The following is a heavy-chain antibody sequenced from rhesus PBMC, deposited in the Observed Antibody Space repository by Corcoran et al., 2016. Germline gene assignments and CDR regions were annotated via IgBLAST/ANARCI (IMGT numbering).Heavy chain of an antibody. CDR1: GGSISDDYY. V-gene: IGHV4-106*01. Sequence: QVQLQESGPGLVKPSETLSLTCTVSGGSISDDYYWSWIRQPPGKGLEWIGYIYGSGGGTNYNPPLKKRVTISIGTSKTQFSLKLSSVTAADTAVYYCAGEGFSGYSYAFDFWGQGLRVTVSS. J-gene: IGHJ3*01. D-gene: IGHD5-24*01. CDR2: IYGSGGGT. CDR3: AGEGFSGYSYAFDF.